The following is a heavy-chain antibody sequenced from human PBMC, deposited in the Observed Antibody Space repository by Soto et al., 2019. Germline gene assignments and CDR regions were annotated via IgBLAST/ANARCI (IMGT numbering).Heavy chain of an antibody. D-gene: IGHD2-21*02. CDR2: INAGNGNT. CDR3: AKDPQISGGDCCPFGY. J-gene: IGHJ4*02. Sequence: ASVKVSCKASGYTFTSYAMHWVRQAPGQRLEWMGWINAGNGNTKYSQKFQGRVTITRDTSASTAYMELSSLRAEDTAVYYCAKDPQISGGDCCPFGYWGQGTLVTVSS. CDR1: GYTFTSYA. V-gene: IGHV1-3*01.